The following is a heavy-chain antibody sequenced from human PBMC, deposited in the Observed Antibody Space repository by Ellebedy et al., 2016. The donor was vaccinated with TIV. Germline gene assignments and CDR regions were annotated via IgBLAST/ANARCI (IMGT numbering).Heavy chain of an antibody. Sequence: SGSTYSNPSLKSRVTISVDTSKNQFSLRLTSLTAADTAVYYCARDRAGSTSGNWFDPWGQGIRVTVSS. J-gene: IGHJ5*02. D-gene: IGHD2-15*01. CDR2: SGST. V-gene: IGHV4-39*07. CDR3: ARDRAGSTSGNWFDP.